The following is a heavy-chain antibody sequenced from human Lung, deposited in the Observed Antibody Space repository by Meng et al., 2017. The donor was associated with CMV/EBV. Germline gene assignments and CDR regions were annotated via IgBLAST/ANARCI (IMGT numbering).Heavy chain of an antibody. CDR2: ITASGGST. J-gene: IGHJ4*02. CDR3: AKVDSGSWYRGFFDY. D-gene: IGHD6-13*01. CDR1: GFTFSNFA. V-gene: IGHV3-23*01. Sequence: GGSLRLXCAASGFTFSNFAMSWVRQAPGKGLEWVSPITASGGSTYYADSVKGRFTISRDNSKNTLYLQMNRLRAEDTAVYYCAKVDSGSWYRGFFDYWGQGTXVTVSS.